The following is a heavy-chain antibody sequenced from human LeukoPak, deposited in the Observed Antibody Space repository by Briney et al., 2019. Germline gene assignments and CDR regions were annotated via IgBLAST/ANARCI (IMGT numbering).Heavy chain of an antibody. CDR3: AGGRDGYNSGAVDI. J-gene: IGHJ3*02. CDR2: IYPSGST. D-gene: IGHD5-24*01. V-gene: IGHV4-4*07. CDR1: GGSINSYY. Sequence: PSETLSLTCNASGGSINSYYRHWIRQPTGKGLDWIGRIYPSGSTNNPSLKSRVTLSVDTSKNQFSLKLSSVTAADTAVYYCAGGRDGYNSGAVDIWGQGTMVTVSS.